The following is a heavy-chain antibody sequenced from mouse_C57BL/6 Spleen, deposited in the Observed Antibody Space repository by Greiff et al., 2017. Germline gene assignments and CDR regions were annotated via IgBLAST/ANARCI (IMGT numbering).Heavy chain of an antibody. V-gene: IGHV5-16*01. J-gene: IGHJ2*01. Sequence: EVQLVESEAGLVQPGSSMKLSCTASGFTFSDYYMAWVRQVPGKGLEWVANINYDGSSTYYLDSLKSRFTISRDNAKTILYLQMSRLKYEETASYYCARDSTVVAYLDYWGQGTTLTVSS. CDR2: INYDGSST. D-gene: IGHD1-1*01. CDR3: ARDSTVVAYLDY. CDR1: GFTFSDYY.